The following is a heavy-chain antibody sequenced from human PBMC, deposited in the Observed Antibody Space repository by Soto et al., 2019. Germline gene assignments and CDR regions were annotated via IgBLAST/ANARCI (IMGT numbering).Heavy chain of an antibody. V-gene: IGHV4-39*01. CDR1: GGSVSSGNSF. CDR3: ARRLIDSWNQGHAFDF. J-gene: IGHJ3*01. D-gene: IGHD1-20*01. CDR2: IYYNGDT. Sequence: QLQLQESGPGLVKPAETLSLKCAVSGGSVSSGNSFWGWIRQPPGKGLEWIGSIYYNGDTYYSPSLKSRVTMSVDTAQNQFSLRLTSVTAADTAVYYCARRLIDSWNQGHAFDFWGQGTLVTVSS.